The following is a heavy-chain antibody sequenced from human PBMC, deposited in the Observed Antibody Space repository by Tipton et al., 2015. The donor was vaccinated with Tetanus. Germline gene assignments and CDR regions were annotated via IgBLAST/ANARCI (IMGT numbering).Heavy chain of an antibody. CDR3: ARAHCTDGVCNFGF. CDR2: IYPGDSDT. D-gene: IGHD2-8*01. V-gene: IGHV5-51*01. CDR1: GYIFNNYW. Sequence: VQLVQSGGEVKKPGESLKISCKGSGYIFNNYWIGWVRQKPGKGLEWMGIIYPGDSDTRYSPSFQGQVTISVDKSINTAYLQWSSLKASDTSIFYCARAHCTDGVCNFGFWGQGALVTVAS. J-gene: IGHJ4*02.